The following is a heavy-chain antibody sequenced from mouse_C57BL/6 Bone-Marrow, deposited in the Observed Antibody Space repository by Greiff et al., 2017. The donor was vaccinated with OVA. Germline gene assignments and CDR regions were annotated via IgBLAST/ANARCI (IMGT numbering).Heavy chain of an antibody. V-gene: IGHV1-82*01. Sequence: VQLQQSGPELVKPGASVKISCKASGYAFSSSWMNWVKQRPGKGLEWIGRIYPGDGDTNYNGKFKGKATLTADKSSSTAYMQLSSLTAEDSAVYFCARWNWVYAMDYWGQGTSVTVSA. CDR1: GYAFSSSW. CDR3: ARWNWVYAMDY. D-gene: IGHD4-1*01. J-gene: IGHJ4*01. CDR2: IYPGDGDT.